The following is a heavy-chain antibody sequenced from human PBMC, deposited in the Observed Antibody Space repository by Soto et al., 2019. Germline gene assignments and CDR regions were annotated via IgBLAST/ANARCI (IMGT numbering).Heavy chain of an antibody. CDR2: MNPNSGYT. CDR3: ARDVVHPAMVSSGFDP. J-gene: IGHJ5*02. V-gene: IGHV1-8*01. D-gene: IGHD5-18*01. CDR1: GYTFTSYD. Sequence: GASVKLSCKASGYTFTSYDINWVRQATGQGLEWMGWMNPNSGYTGCAQKFQGRVTMTRNTSISTAYMELSSLRSEDTAVYYCARDVVHPAMVSSGFDPWGQGTLVTVSS.